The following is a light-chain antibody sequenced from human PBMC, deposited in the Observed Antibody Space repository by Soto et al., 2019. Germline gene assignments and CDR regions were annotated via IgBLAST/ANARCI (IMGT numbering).Light chain of an antibody. CDR1: QSVGSS. CDR2: DAS. V-gene: IGKV3-11*01. Sequence: IMLTQSPATLSLSPGERATLSCRASQSVGSSLAWYQQKPGQPPRLLIYDASNRATGIPARFSGSGSGTDFTLTISGLEPEDFAVYYCQQRSSWFNFGQGTKLDIK. J-gene: IGKJ2*01. CDR3: QQRSSWFN.